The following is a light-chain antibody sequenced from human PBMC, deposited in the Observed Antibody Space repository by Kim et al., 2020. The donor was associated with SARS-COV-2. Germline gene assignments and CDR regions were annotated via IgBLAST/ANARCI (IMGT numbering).Light chain of an antibody. J-gene: IGLJ3*02. CDR1: SSNIGTNS. CDR2: DNN. V-gene: IGLV1-51*01. CDR3: GAWDNSLSAKWV. Sequence: QSVLTQPPSLSAAPGQRVTISCSGSSSNIGTNSVSWYQQLPGTAPKLLIYDNNKRPSGIPDRFSGSKSGTSATLGITGLQTGDEADYYCGAWDNSLSAKWVFGGGTKVTVL.